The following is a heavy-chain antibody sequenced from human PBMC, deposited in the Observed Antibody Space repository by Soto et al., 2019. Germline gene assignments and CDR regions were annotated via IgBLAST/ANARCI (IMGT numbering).Heavy chain of an antibody. D-gene: IGHD5-18*01. J-gene: IGHJ4*02. CDR1: GYTFTNYG. CDR2: IGGYKGNT. CDR3: APHTFDTAMPSGY. Sequence: QVQLVQSGAEVREPGASVKVSCKASGYTFTNYGVSWVRQAPGQGLEWMGWIGGYKGNTNYAQKLQGRVTLTTDTSTSTAYRELRSLRSDDTAVYYCAPHTFDTAMPSGYWGQGTLVTVSS. V-gene: IGHV1-18*01.